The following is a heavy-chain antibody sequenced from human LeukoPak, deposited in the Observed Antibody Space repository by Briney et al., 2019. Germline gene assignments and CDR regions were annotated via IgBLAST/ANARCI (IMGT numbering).Heavy chain of an antibody. CDR1: GGSISTYD. V-gene: IGHV4-59*01. J-gene: IGHJ5*02. D-gene: IGHD3-10*01. CDR3: ARGSVRGEFDP. Sequence: SETLSLTCTLSGGSISTYDWSWVRQPPGKGLEWIGYIYYTGSTDYNPSLKSRVTMSVDTSKNQFSLKLSSVTAADTAVYSCARGSVRGEFDPWGQGTLVTVSS. CDR2: IYYTGST.